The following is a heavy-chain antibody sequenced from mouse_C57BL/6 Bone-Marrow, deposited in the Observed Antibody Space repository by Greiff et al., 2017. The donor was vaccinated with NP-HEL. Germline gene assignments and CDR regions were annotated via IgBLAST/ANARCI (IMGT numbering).Heavy chain of an antibody. Sequence: PGQGLEWIGDIYPGSGSTNYNEKFKSKATLTVDTSSSTAYMQLSSLTSEDSAVYYCASYGYSFAYWGQGTLVTVSA. CDR3: ASYGYSFAY. CDR2: IYPGSGST. J-gene: IGHJ3*01. D-gene: IGHD2-2*01. V-gene: IGHV1-55*01.